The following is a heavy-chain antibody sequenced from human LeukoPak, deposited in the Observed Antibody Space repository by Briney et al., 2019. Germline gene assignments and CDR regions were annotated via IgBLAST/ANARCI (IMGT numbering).Heavy chain of an antibody. Sequence: NPSETLSLTCTVSGGSISSYYWSWIRQPAGKGLEWIGRIYTSGSTNYNPSLKSRVTMSVDTSKNQFSLKLSSETAADTAVYYCARDGVVVPAAIEAYYGMDVWGQGTTVTVSS. D-gene: IGHD2-2*01. V-gene: IGHV4-4*07. CDR2: IYTSGST. CDR1: GGSISSYY. CDR3: ARDGVVVPAAIEAYYGMDV. J-gene: IGHJ6*02.